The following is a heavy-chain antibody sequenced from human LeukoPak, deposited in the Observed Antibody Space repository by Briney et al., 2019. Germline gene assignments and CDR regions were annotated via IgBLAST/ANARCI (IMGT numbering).Heavy chain of an antibody. J-gene: IGHJ3*02. CDR3: ATRYNSRAFDI. CDR1: GFTFSSYA. Sequence: GGSLRLSCAASGFTFSSYAMHWVRQAPGKGLEWVAVISYDGSNKYYADSVKGRFTISRDNSKNTLYLQMNSLRSEDTAVYYCATRYNSRAFDIWGQGTMVTVSS. D-gene: IGHD3-22*01. V-gene: IGHV3-30-3*01. CDR2: ISYDGSNK.